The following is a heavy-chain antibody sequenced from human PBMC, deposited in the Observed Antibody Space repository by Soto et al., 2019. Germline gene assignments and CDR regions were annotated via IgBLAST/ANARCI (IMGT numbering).Heavy chain of an antibody. CDR2: IYYSGST. J-gene: IGHJ4*02. V-gene: IGHV4-59*12. CDR1: GGSISSYY. D-gene: IGHD3-10*01. Sequence: PSETLSLTCTVSGGSISSYYWSWIRQPPGKGLEWIGYIYYSGSTYYNPSLKSRVTISVDTSKNQFSLKLSSVTAADTAVYYCARGYYGSGSPEDYWGQGTLVTVSS. CDR3: ARGYYGSGSPEDY.